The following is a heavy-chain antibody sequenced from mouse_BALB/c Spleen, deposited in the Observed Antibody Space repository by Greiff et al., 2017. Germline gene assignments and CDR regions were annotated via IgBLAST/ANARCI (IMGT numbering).Heavy chain of an antibody. CDR1: GFAFSSYD. V-gene: IGHV5-12-1*01. Sequence: EVQVVESGGGLVKPGGSLKLSCAASGFAFSSYDMSWVRQTPEKRLEWVAYISSGGGSTYYPDTVKGRFTISRDNAKNTLYLQMSSLKSEDTAMYYCARHPLNWDWFAYWGQGTLVTVSA. J-gene: IGHJ3*01. CDR3: ARHPLNWDWFAY. D-gene: IGHD4-1*01. CDR2: ISSGGGST.